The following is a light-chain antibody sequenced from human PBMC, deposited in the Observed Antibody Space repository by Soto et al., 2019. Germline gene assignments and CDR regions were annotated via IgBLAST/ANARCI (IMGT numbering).Light chain of an antibody. V-gene: IGKV3-15*01. CDR3: QQYNNWPSWT. J-gene: IGKJ1*01. Sequence: EIVMTQSRATLSVSPGERATLSCRASQSVSSNLAWYQQKPGQAPRLLIYGASTRATGIPARFSGSGSGTEFTLTISSLQSEDFAVYYCQQYNNWPSWTFGQGTNADIK. CDR1: QSVSSN. CDR2: GAS.